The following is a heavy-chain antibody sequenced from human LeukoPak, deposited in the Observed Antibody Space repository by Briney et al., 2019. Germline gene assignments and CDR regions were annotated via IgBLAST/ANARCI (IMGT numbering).Heavy chain of an antibody. CDR2: ISGSGGST. CDR1: GFTFSSYA. J-gene: IGHJ4*02. V-gene: IGHV3-23*01. Sequence: GGSLRLSCAASGFTFSSYAMSWVRQAPGKGLEWVPAISGSGGSTYYADSVKGRFTISRDNAKNSLYLQMNSLGTEDTALYYCAKDRTYSGYDALDYWGQGTLVTVSS. CDR3: AKDRTYSGYDALDY. D-gene: IGHD5-12*01.